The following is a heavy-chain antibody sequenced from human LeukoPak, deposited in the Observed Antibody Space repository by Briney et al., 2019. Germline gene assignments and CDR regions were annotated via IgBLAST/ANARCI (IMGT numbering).Heavy chain of an antibody. CDR3: ARRFNYYDSSGYYEGFYFDY. CDR1: GGTFGSYA. V-gene: IGHV1-18*01. Sequence: ASVKVSCKASGGTFGSYAISWVRQAPGQGLEWMGWISAYAQKFQGRGTMTTDTSTSTAYMELRSLRSDDTAVYYCARRFNYYDSSGYYEGFYFDYWGQGTLVTVSS. J-gene: IGHJ4*02. D-gene: IGHD3-22*01. CDR2: ISAY.